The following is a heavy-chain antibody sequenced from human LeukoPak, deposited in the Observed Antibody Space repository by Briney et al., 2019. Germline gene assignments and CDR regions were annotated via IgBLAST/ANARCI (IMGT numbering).Heavy chain of an antibody. CDR2: MNPNSGNT. CDR3: ARVLRIVGATTLGY. V-gene: IGHV1-8*01. D-gene: IGHD1-26*01. Sequence: ASVKASCKASGYTFTSYDINWVRQATGQGLEWMGWMNPNSGNTGYAQKFQGRVTMTRNTSISTAYMELSSLRSEDTAVYYCARVLRIVGATTLGYWGQGTLVTVSS. CDR1: GYTFTSYD. J-gene: IGHJ4*02.